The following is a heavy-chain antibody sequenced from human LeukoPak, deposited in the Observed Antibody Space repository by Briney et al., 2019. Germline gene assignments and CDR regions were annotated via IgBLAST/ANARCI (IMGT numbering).Heavy chain of an antibody. V-gene: IGHV1-69*02. CDR2: IIPILGIA. CDR1: GGTFSSYT. CDR3: AAEGDIVVVPAAISRYNWFDP. D-gene: IGHD2-2*02. J-gene: IGHJ5*02. Sequence: ASVKVSCKASGGTFSSYTISWVRQAPGQRLEWMGRIIPILGIANYAQKFQGRDTITADKSTSTAYMELSSLRSEDTAVYYCAAEGDIVVVPAAISRYNWFDPWGQGTLVTVSS.